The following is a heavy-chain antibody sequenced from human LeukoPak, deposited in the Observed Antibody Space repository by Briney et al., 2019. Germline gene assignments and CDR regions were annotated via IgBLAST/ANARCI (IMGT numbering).Heavy chain of an antibody. V-gene: IGHV4-59*01. CDR3: ARDGGYYGSGSSSLDY. CDR2: IYYSGGT. D-gene: IGHD3-10*01. J-gene: IGHJ4*02. Sequence: PSETLSLTCTVSGASISSYYWSWIRQPPGKGLEWIGYIYYSGGTNYNPSLKSRATISLDTSKNLFSLKLSSVTAADTAAYYCARDGGYYGSGSSSLDYWGQGTLVTVSS. CDR1: GASISSYY.